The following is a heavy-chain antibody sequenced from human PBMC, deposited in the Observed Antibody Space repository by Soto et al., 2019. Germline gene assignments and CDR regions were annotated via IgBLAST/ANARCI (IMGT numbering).Heavy chain of an antibody. Sequence: SVKVSCKVSGYTLTELSIHWVRQAPGEGLEWMGGFDLENGETIYAQRFQGRVTMTEESSADTPYMELSSLRSEDTAVYYCAIEVRRSTKFDHWGQGTMVTVSS. CDR2: FDLENGET. CDR1: GYTLTELS. CDR3: AIEVRRSTKFDH. D-gene: IGHD3-10*01. V-gene: IGHV1-24*01. J-gene: IGHJ4*02.